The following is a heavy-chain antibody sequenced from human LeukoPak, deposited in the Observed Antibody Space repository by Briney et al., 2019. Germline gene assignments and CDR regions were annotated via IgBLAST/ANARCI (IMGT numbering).Heavy chain of an antibody. Sequence: SETLSLTCAVYGGSFSGYYWSWIRQPPGKGLEWIGEINHSGSTNYNPSLKSRVTKSVDTSKNQFSLKLSSVTAADTAVYYCARGGDYAYFDYWGQGTLVTVSS. D-gene: IGHD4-17*01. CDR1: GGSFSGYY. J-gene: IGHJ4*02. CDR2: INHSGST. CDR3: ARGGDYAYFDY. V-gene: IGHV4-34*01.